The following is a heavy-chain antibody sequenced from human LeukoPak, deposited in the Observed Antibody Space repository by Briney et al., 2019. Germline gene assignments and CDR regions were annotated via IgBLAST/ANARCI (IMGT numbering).Heavy chain of an antibody. CDR3: ARDGPPNDIPRYYYYGMDV. CDR2: IIPILGIA. V-gene: IGHV1-69*04. D-gene: IGHD1-1*01. J-gene: IGHJ6*02. Sequence: SVKVSCKASGYTFTSYGISWVRQAPGQGLEWMGRIIPILGIANYAQKFQGRVTITADKSTSTAYMELSSLRSEDTAVYYCARDGPPNDIPRYYYYGMDVWGQGTTVTVSS. CDR1: GYTFTSYG.